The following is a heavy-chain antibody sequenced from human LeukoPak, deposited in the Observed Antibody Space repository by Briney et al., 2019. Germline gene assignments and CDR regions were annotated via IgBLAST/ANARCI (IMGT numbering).Heavy chain of an antibody. CDR1: CGSISSYY. J-gene: IGHJ3*02. V-gene: IGHV4-59*08. CDR3: ARHPMGYDILTGYYSDAFDI. Sequence: PSETLSLTCTVSCGSISSYYWSWIRQPPGKGLEWIGYIYYSGSTNYNPSLKSRVTISVDTSKNQFSLKLSSVTAADTAVYYCARHPMGYDILTGYYSDAFDIWGQGTMVTVSS. D-gene: IGHD3-9*01. CDR2: IYYSGST.